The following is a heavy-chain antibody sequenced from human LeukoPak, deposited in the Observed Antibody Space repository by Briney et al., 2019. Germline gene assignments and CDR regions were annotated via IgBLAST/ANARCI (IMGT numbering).Heavy chain of an antibody. D-gene: IGHD6-13*01. Sequence: ASVKVSCKASGYIFSDYYMHWVRQAPGQGLEWLGWINPKSDAADYAQQFRGRVTMTRDTSINTDYMEMKRVTSDDTAVYYCARGAEAETSPLDFWGQGTLVTVSS. CDR3: ARGAEAETSPLDF. V-gene: IGHV1-2*02. J-gene: IGHJ4*02. CDR2: INPKSDAA. CDR1: GYIFSDYY.